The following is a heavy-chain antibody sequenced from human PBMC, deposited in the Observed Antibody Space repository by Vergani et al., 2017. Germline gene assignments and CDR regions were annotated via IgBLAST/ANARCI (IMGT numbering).Heavy chain of an antibody. CDR1: GYTFTGYY. D-gene: IGHD3-16*02. CDR3: ARRLYDYVWGSYRFGTYFDY. CDR2: INPNSGGT. V-gene: IGHV1-2*02. Sequence: QVQLVQSGAEVKKPGASVKVSCKASGYTFTGYYMHWVRQAPGQGIEWMGWINPNSGGTNYAQKFQGRVTMTRDTSMSKSYLELSRLRSDDTAVYYSARRLYDYVWGSYRFGTYFDYWGQGRLVTVSS. J-gene: IGHJ4*02.